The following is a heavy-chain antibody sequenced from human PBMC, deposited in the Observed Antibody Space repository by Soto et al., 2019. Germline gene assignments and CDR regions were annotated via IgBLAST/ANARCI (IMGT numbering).Heavy chain of an antibody. CDR1: GDSISISYW. V-gene: IGHV4-4*02. D-gene: IGHD2-21*01. J-gene: IGHJ5*02. CDR2: IYHSGIT. Sequence: SDSLSLTCAVSGDSISISYWRAWVRQAPGKGLQWIGEIYHSGITNYNPSLRSRVSMSVDKSNNEFSLSLTSVTAAATAVYYCATLPPRIVVVLKEMPTWGKGILVPVSS. CDR3: ATLPPRIVVVLKEMPT.